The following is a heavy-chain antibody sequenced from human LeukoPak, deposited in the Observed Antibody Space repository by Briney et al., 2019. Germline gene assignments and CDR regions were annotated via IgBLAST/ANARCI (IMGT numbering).Heavy chain of an antibody. CDR3: AKVRSDGDYDWFDP. Sequence: GGSLRLSCAASGFTFSSYSMNWVRQAPGKGLEWVSSISSSSRYIYYADSMKGRFTISRDNSKNTLYLQMNSLRAEDTAVYYCAKVRSDGDYDWFDPWGQGTLVTVSS. D-gene: IGHD4-17*01. CDR2: ISSSSRYI. V-gene: IGHV3-21*04. J-gene: IGHJ5*02. CDR1: GFTFSSYS.